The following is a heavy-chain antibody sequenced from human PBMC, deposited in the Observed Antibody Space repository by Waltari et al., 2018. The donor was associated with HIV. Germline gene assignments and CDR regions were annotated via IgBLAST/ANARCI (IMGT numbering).Heavy chain of an antibody. CDR3: ARESKYSHKYYPFEY. CDR2: IAYDGSRQ. D-gene: IGHD5-12*01. Sequence: QVHLVESGGGVVQPGRSLRLSCPASGYIFTDYALHWVRQAPGKGLEWVAFIAYDGSRQQYADSVRGRFTISRDDFKNTLYLQMNSLRPGDTAVYYCARESKYSHKYYPFEYWGQGTLVSVSS. J-gene: IGHJ4*02. V-gene: IGHV3-30-3*01. CDR1: GYIFTDYA.